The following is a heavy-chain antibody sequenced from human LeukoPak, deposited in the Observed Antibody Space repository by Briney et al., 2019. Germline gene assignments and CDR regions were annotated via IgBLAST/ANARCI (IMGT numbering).Heavy chain of an antibody. CDR3: ARGRWDILTGYNWFDP. J-gene: IGHJ5*02. CDR1: GGSITDNY. D-gene: IGHD3-9*01. Sequence: SETLSLTCTVSGGSITDNYWSWIRQPAGRGLEWIGRIYTSGSTDYKPSLRSRVTMSLDTSKNQFSLKLSSVTAADTAVYYCARGRWDILTGYNWFDPWGQGTLVTVSS. CDR2: IYTSGST. V-gene: IGHV4-4*07.